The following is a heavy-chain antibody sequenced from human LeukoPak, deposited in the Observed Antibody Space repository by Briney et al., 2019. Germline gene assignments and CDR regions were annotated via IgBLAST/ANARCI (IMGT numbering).Heavy chain of an antibody. V-gene: IGHV1-18*01. D-gene: IGHD6-19*01. CDR1: GFIFTKYG. CDR3: ARDPSNTSGWKTWFDT. J-gene: IGHJ5*02. CDR2: IGGYNGDT. Sequence: ASVKVSCKASGFIFTKYGISWVRQAPGQGLEWVGWIGGYNGDTNYAQKLQGRVTMTRDTSTTTVYMELRSLRSDDTAFYYCARDPSNTSGWKTWFDTWGQGTLVTVSS.